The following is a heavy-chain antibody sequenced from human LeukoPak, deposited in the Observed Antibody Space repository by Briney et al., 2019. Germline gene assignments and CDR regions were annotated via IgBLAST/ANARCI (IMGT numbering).Heavy chain of an antibody. Sequence: GGSLRLACAASGFTFDDYGMSWVRQAPGKGREWVCGINWNGGSTGYGDSVKSRFTISRDNAKNSLYLQMNSLRAEDTALYYCARRRWADAFDIWGQGTMVTVSS. CDR3: ARRRWADAFDI. CDR2: INWNGGST. CDR1: GFTFDDYG. J-gene: IGHJ3*02. D-gene: IGHD4-23*01. V-gene: IGHV3-20*04.